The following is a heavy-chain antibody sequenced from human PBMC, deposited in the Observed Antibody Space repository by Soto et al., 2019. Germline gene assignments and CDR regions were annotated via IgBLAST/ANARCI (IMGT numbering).Heavy chain of an antibody. CDR1: GFTFSTYW. CDR3: ASGQYCSGGTCYSAPDY. V-gene: IGHV3-74*01. J-gene: IGHJ4*02. CDR2: INGDGSKT. Sequence: EVQLVESGGGLVQPGGSLRIFCGASGFTFSTYWMYWVRQAPGKGLVWVSRINGDGSKTSYADSVKGRFTISRDNAKNTQYLQRNSLRAEDTALYYCASGQYCSGGTCYSAPDYWGQGTLVTVSS. D-gene: IGHD2-15*01.